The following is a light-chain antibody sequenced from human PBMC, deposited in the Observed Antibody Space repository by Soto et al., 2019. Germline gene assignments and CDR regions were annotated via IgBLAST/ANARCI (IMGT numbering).Light chain of an antibody. Sequence: EIVLTQSPAALSVSPGERVTLSCRASQGIGSTLAWYQQKPGQTPRLLIYDSSTRAIGIPTRFSGSRSGTEFTLTINGLQSEDFEVYCCQQYGSSPRTFGQGTKVDIK. CDR1: QGIGST. V-gene: IGKV3-15*01. CDR3: QQYGSSPRT. CDR2: DSS. J-gene: IGKJ1*01.